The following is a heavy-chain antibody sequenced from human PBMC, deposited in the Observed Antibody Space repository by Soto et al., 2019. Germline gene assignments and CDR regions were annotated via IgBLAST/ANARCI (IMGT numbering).Heavy chain of an antibody. CDR3: ARKGGWWLFPPDY. CDR1: GFIFGSSA. D-gene: IGHD2-21*01. Sequence: PGGSLRLSCAASGFIFGSSAMSWVRQAPGKGLEWVSAISGSGGKAYYADSVKGRFTFSRDNSKNTLSLQMNSLRAEDTAVYYCARKGGWWLFPPDYWGQGTLVTVSS. V-gene: IGHV3-23*01. CDR2: ISGSGGKA. J-gene: IGHJ4*02.